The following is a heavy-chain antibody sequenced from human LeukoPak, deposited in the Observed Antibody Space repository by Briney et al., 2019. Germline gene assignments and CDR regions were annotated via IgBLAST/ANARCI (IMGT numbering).Heavy chain of an antibody. J-gene: IGHJ4*02. CDR1: GFTVSSNY. Sequence: RSGGSLRLSCAASGFTVSSNYMSWVRQAPGKGLEWVSSVWSGGTTYYADSVKGRFIISRDNSKNTLYLQMNSLRAEDTAVYYCVRDGPGNYDSSSFDYWGQGTLVTVSP. CDR2: VWSGGTT. CDR3: VRDGPGNYDSSSFDY. V-gene: IGHV3-53*01. D-gene: IGHD3-22*01.